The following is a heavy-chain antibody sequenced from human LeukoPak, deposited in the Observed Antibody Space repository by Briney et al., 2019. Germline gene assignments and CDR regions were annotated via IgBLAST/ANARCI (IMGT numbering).Heavy chain of an antibody. V-gene: IGHV3-23*01. D-gene: IGHD2-2*01. Sequence: GGSLRLSCAASGFTFSSYAMSWVRQAPGKGLEWVSAISGSGGSTYYADSVKGRFTISRDNSKNTLYLQMNSLRAEDTAVYYCARPYCASTSCPTFEYWGQRTLVTVSS. CDR3: ARPYCASTSCPTFEY. CDR1: GFTFSSYA. CDR2: ISGSGGST. J-gene: IGHJ4*02.